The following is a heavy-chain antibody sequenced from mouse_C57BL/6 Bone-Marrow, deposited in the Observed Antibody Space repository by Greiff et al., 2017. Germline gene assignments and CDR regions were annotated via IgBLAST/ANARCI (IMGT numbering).Heavy chain of an antibody. J-gene: IGHJ3*01. D-gene: IGHD1-1*01. CDR2: INPNNGGT. CDR1: GYTFTDYY. Sequence: VQLQQSGPELVKPGASVKISCKASGYTFTDYYMNWVKQSHGKSLEWIGDINPNNGGTSYNQKFKGKATLTVDKSSSTAYMELRSLSSEDSAVYYFARGIYYYPLGFAYWGQGTLVTVSA. CDR3: ARGIYYYPLGFAY. V-gene: IGHV1-26*01.